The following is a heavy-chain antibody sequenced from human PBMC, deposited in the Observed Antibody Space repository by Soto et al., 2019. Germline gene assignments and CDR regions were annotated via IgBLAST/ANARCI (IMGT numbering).Heavy chain of an antibody. V-gene: IGHV4-59*08. Sequence: QVQLQESGPGLVKPSETLSLTCTVSGGSISSYYWSWIRQPPGKGLEWIGYIYYSGSTNHNPSHKSRVTPSAATSKNRFPLKLCAVTAADTAVDYCARYYGGHSDYWGQGALVTVSS. CDR3: ARYYGGHSDY. J-gene: IGHJ4*02. CDR1: GGSISSYY. D-gene: IGHD3-10*01. CDR2: IYYSGST.